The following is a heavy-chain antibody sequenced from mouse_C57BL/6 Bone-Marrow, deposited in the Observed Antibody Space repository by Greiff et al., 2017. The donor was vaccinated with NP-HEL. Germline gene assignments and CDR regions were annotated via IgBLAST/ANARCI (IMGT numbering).Heavy chain of an antibody. CDR3: ARLLGSFAY. J-gene: IGHJ3*01. CDR2: ISDGGSYT. Sequence: EVKLQESGGGLVKPGGSLKLSCAASGFTFSSYAMSWVRQTPEKRLEWVATISDGGSYTYYPDNVKGRFTISRDNAKNNLYLQMSHLKSEDTAMYYCARLLGSFAYWGQGTLVTVSA. V-gene: IGHV5-4*03. CDR1: GFTFSSYA. D-gene: IGHD1-1*01.